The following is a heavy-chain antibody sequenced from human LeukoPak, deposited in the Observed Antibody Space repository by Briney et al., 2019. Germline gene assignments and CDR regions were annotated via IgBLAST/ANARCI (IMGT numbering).Heavy chain of an antibody. CDR2: IDRSGTYT. V-gene: IGHV3-11*06. Sequence: GGSLRLSCAASGFTVSDYYMNWIRQAPGKGLEWVSYIDRSGTYTNYADSVKGRFTISRDNAKNSLYLQMNSLRAEDTAVYYCARDLTVGPIFTDYWGQGTLDTVSS. CDR1: GFTVSDYY. CDR3: ARDLTVGPIFTDY. J-gene: IGHJ4*02. D-gene: IGHD1-26*01.